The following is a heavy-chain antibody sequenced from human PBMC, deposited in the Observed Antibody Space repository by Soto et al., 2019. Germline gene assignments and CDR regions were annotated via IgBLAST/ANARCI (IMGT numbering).Heavy chain of an antibody. CDR1: GFTVSSNY. J-gene: IGHJ4*02. CDR2: IYSGGST. D-gene: IGHD2-2*01. CDR3: ARMSSSISPGC. V-gene: IGHV3-66*01. Sequence: SLRLSCAASGFTVSSNYMSWVRQAPGKGLEWVSVIYSGGSTYYADSVKGRFTISGDNSKNTLYLQMNSLRAEDTAVYYCARMSSSISPGCWGQGTLVTVS.